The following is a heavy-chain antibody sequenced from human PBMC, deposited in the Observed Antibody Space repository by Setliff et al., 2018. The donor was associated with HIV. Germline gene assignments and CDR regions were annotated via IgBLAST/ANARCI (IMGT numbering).Heavy chain of an antibody. V-gene: IGHV4-61*01. CDR3: ARGGNVVVIANTFDY. Sequence: PSETLSLTCTAPSGSFSPDSYNWNWIRQTPGKGLEWIGTFFHTGSISYNPSLRSRVTISRDNSKNMLYLQMDRLRAEDMAVYYCARGGNVVVIANTFDYWGQGIQVTVSS. D-gene: IGHD2-21*01. J-gene: IGHJ4*02. CDR1: SGSFSPDSYN. CDR2: FFHTGSI.